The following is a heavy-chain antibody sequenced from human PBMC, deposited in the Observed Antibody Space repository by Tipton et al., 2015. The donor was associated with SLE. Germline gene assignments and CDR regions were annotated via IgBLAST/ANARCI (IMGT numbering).Heavy chain of an antibody. Sequence: SLRLSCAASGFTFSRYSMNWVRQAPGKGLEWVSVIYSGGGTSYADSVMGRFTISRDNSKNTLYLQMNSLRGEDTAVYFCAKGLQQWHTYYFDYWGQGNLVTVSS. CDR2: IYSGGGT. V-gene: IGHV3-23*03. D-gene: IGHD6-19*01. J-gene: IGHJ4*02. CDR3: AKGLQQWHTYYFDY. CDR1: GFTFSRYS.